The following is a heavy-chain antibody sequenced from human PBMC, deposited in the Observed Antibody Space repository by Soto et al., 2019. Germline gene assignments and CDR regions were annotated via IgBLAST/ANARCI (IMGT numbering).Heavy chain of an antibody. V-gene: IGHV3-23*01. J-gene: IGHJ6*02. CDR3: TNASSDRHHMDV. Sequence: GGSRRVSCSTSGCRFSSCVMRWVRQTPGKGLEWVSTITSTGCDTYYTDSLKGRFTISRDNSKNRFYLQMSSLRAEDTALYYFTNASSDRHHMDVQDQGSTGPVSS. CDR1: GCRFSSCV. CDR2: ITSTGCDT.